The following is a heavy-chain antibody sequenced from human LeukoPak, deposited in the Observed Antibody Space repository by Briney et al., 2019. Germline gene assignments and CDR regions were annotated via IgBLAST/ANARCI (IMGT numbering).Heavy chain of an antibody. CDR3: APRGDIEHRYVYGKWFDH. D-gene: IGHD5-12*01. Sequence: AGSLRLSCAASGVTFSSYYRTWVRQAPGKGLEWVGDINRGGSSNYNASLRSRFTISGDKSYNKFSLRLNTVTAADTAVYYCAPRGDIEHRYVYGKWFDHWGQGTRVTVSS. CDR1: GVTFSSYY. CDR2: INRGGSS. J-gene: IGHJ5*02. V-gene: IGHV4-34*08.